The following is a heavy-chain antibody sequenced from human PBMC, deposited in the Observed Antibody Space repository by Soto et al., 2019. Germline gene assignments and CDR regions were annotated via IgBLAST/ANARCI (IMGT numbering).Heavy chain of an antibody. CDR1: GFPFTTYG. V-gene: IGHV3-30*03. Sequence: GGSLRLSCAASGFPFTTYGMHWVREGPGKGLEWVAVISYDGSNKYYADSVKGRFTISRDNSKNTLYLQMNSLRPEDTALYYCVGGQYFFDYRGQGTLVTVSS. CDR2: ISYDGSNK. D-gene: IGHD3-10*01. CDR3: VGGQYFFDY. J-gene: IGHJ4*02.